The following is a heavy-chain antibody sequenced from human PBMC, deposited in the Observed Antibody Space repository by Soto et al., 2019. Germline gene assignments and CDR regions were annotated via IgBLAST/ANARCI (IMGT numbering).Heavy chain of an antibody. CDR2: IKQDGSAK. J-gene: IGHJ1*01. CDR3: AGGSGSYIHQ. Sequence: EVQLVESGGGLVQPGGSLRLSCAASGFTFSSYWMNWVRQAPGKGLEWVANIKQDGSAKYYVDSVKGRFTISSDNAKASLYLQMNSLGREDTAVYNCAGGSGSYIHQWRQGPLVTVAS. D-gene: IGHD6-19*01. V-gene: IGHV3-7*04. CDR1: GFTFSSYW.